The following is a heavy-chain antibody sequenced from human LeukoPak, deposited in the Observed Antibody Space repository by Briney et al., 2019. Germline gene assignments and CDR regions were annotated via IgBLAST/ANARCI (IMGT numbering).Heavy chain of an antibody. Sequence: GGSLRLSCAGSGFTFSSYSMNWVRQAPGKGLEWVSYISSSSSNIYYADSVKGRFTISRDNAKNSLYLQMNSLRAEDTAVYYCARGLYLRYYFDYWGQGTLVTVSS. CDR2: ISSSSSNI. J-gene: IGHJ4*02. CDR1: GFTFSSYS. CDR3: ARGLYLRYYFDY. D-gene: IGHD3-10*01. V-gene: IGHV3-21*05.